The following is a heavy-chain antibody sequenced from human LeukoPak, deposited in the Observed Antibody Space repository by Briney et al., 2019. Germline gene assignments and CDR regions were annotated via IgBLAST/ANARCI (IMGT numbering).Heavy chain of an antibody. D-gene: IGHD2-21*01. J-gene: IGHJ4*02. CDR1: GGSVSSGSYY. CDR3: ARVVRGSYLDY. Sequence: SETLSLTCTVSGGSVSSGSYYWSWIRQPPGKGLEWIGYIYYSGSTNYNPSLKSRVTISVDTSRNQFSLKLSSVTAADTAVYYCARVVRGSYLDYWGQGTLVTVSS. CDR2: IYYSGST. V-gene: IGHV4-61*01.